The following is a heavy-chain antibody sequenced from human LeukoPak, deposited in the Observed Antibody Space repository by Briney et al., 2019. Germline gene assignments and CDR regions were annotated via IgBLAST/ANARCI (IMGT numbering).Heavy chain of an antibody. CDR3: AAVEPDY. J-gene: IGHJ4*02. CDR1: GFTFSSYW. D-gene: IGHD5-24*01. Sequence: GGSLRLSCAVSGFTFSSYWLHWVRQAPGKGLVWVSRINSDGSRTTYADSVRGRFTISRDNAKNTLYLQMNSLRAEDTAVYYCAAVEPDYWGQGTLVTVSS. V-gene: IGHV3-74*01. CDR2: INSDGSRT.